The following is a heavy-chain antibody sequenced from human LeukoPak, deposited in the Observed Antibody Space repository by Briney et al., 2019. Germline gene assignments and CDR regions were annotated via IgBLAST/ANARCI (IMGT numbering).Heavy chain of an antibody. Sequence: GRSLRLSCAASGFTFSSYAMHWVRQAPGKGLEWVAVISYDGSNKYYADSVKGRLTISRDNSKNTLYLQMNSLRAEDTAVYYCARDRQAAGIFDDYWGQGTLVTVSS. J-gene: IGHJ4*02. V-gene: IGHV3-30*04. D-gene: IGHD6-13*01. CDR3: ARDRQAAGIFDDY. CDR2: ISYDGSNK. CDR1: GFTFSSYA.